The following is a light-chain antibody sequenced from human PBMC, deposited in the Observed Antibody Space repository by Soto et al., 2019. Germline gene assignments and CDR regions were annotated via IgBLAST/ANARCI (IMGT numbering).Light chain of an antibody. V-gene: IGLV2-14*01. J-gene: IGLJ2*01. CDR2: EVT. CDR1: SSDVGGYNY. Sequence: QSALTQPASVSGSPGQSITISCTGTSSDVGGYNYVSWFQQYPGKAPKVMIYEVTNRPSGVSNRFSGSKSGNTASLTISGLQAEDEAYYYCSSYTSSNTLIFGGGTTLNVL. CDR3: SSYTSSNTLI.